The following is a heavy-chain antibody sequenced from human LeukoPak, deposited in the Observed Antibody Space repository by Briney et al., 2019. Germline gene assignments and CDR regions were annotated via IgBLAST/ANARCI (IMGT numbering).Heavy chain of an antibody. Sequence: GGSLRLSCAASGFAFSTHGMHWVRQAPGKGLEWVAFIRYDGNDQDYADSVKGRFTISRDNSKNTLYLQMNSLRPEDTAVYYCAKDSYYDVLTGYRLDYWGQGSLVTVSA. CDR1: GFAFSTHG. CDR2: IRYDGNDQ. CDR3: AKDSYYDVLTGYRLDY. J-gene: IGHJ4*02. V-gene: IGHV3-30*02. D-gene: IGHD3-9*01.